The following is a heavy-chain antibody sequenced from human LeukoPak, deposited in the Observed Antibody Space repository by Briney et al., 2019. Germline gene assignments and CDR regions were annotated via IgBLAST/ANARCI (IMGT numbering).Heavy chain of an antibody. CDR2: INPNSGVT. CDR3: VRDARGAAAADDAFDI. Sequence: ASVKVSCKTSGYTFTDYYIHWVRQAPGQGLEWMGRINPNSGVTNSAQEFHGRVTLTRDTSITTVYMELSSLTSEDTAVYYCVRDARGAAAADDAFDIWGQGTMVTVSS. J-gene: IGHJ3*02. V-gene: IGHV1-2*06. D-gene: IGHD6-13*01. CDR1: GYTFTDYY.